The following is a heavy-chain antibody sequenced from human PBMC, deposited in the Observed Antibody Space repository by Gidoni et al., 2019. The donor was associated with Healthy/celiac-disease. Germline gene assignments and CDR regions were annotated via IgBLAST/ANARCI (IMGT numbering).Heavy chain of an antibody. Sequence: QLQLQESGPGLVKPSETLSLTCTVSGGSISSSRYYWGWIRQPPGKGLEWIGSIYYSGSTYYNPSLKSRVTISVDTSKNQFSLKLSSVTAADTAVYYCARHTLAAALVDYWGQGTLVTVSS. J-gene: IGHJ4*02. D-gene: IGHD6-13*01. V-gene: IGHV4-39*01. CDR2: IYYSGST. CDR1: GGSISSSRYY. CDR3: ARHTLAAALVDY.